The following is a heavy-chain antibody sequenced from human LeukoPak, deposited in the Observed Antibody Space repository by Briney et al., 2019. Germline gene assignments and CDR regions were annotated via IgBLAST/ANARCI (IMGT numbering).Heavy chain of an antibody. CDR3: ARDSGSAFDI. CDR1: GGSISTYY. V-gene: IGHV4-59*01. Sequence: PSETLSLTCTVSGGSISTYYWSWIRQPPGKGLEWIGYIYYSGSTNYNPSLKSRVTISVDTSKNQFSLKLSSVTAADTAVYYCARDSGSAFDIWGQGTMVTVSS. CDR2: IYYSGST. D-gene: IGHD3-10*01. J-gene: IGHJ3*02.